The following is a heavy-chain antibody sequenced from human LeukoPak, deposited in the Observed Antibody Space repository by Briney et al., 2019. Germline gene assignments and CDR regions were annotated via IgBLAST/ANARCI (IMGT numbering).Heavy chain of an antibody. CDR2: SSAYNGNT. D-gene: IGHD5-18*01. Sequence: ASVKVSCKASGYTFTSYGISWVRQAPGQGLEWMGWSSAYNGNTNFAQKLQGRVTMTTDTSTSTAYMELRSLRSDDTAVYYCARDGYSYGERWFDPWGQGTLVTVSS. V-gene: IGHV1-18*04. J-gene: IGHJ5*02. CDR3: ARDGYSYGERWFDP. CDR1: GYTFTSYG.